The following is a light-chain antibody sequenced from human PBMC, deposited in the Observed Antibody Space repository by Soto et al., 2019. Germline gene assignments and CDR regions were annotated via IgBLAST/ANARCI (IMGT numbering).Light chain of an antibody. CDR3: QQYGSSPLT. J-gene: IGKJ4*01. V-gene: IGKV3-20*01. Sequence: EIVLRQSPGILSLSPGERATLSCRASQSVSSSYLAWYQQKPGQAPRLLIYGASSRATGIPDRFSGSGSGTDFALTISRLEPEDFAVYYCQQYGSSPLTFGGGTKVEIK. CDR1: QSVSSSY. CDR2: GAS.